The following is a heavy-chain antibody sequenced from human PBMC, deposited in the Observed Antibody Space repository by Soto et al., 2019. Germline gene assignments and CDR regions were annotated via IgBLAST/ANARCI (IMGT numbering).Heavy chain of an antibody. CDR1: GYTFTSYY. Sequence: ASVKVSCKASGYTFTSYYMHWVRQAPGQGLEWMGIINPSGGSTSYAQKFQGRVTMTRDTSTSTVYMELSSLRSEDTAVYYCARERGRGSSGYVRFDPWGQGTLVTVSS. J-gene: IGHJ5*02. D-gene: IGHD5-12*01. V-gene: IGHV1-46*01. CDR3: ARERGRGSSGYVRFDP. CDR2: INPSGGST.